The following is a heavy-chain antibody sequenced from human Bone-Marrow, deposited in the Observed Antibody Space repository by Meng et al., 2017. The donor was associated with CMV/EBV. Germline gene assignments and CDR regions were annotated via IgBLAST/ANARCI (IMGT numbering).Heavy chain of an antibody. V-gene: IGHV3-11*01. CDR2: ISSSGSTI. J-gene: IGHJ6*02. Sequence: GGSLRLSCAASGFTFSDYYMSWIRQAPGKGLEWVSYISSSGSTIYYADSVKGRFTISRDNAKNSLYLQMNSLRAEDTAVYYCARRIAAAGTAYYYYGMDVCGQGTTVTASS. D-gene: IGHD6-13*01. CDR3: ARRIAAAGTAYYYYGMDV. CDR1: GFTFSDYY.